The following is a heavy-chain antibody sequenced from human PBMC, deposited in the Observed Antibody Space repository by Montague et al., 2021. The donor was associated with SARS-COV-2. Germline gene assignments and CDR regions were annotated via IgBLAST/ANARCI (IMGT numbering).Heavy chain of an antibody. CDR3: AIRGAVAGKVYFEH. CDR1: GGSISSSNW. J-gene: IGHJ1*01. V-gene: IGHV4-4*02. CDR2: IYHRGST. D-gene: IGHD6-19*01. Sequence: SETLSLTCAVSGGSISSSNWWCWVRQPPGKGLVWIVEIYHRGSTNNNPSLMSRVTIPVDKSKNQYSLKLSSVTAADTAVYYCAIRGAVAGKVYFEHWGQGTLVTVSS.